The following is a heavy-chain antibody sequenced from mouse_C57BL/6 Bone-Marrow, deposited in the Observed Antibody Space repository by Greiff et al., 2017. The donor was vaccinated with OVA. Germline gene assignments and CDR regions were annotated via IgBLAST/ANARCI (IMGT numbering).Heavy chain of an antibody. V-gene: IGHV1-15*01. CDR2: IDPETGGT. Sequence: VKLQESGAELVRPGASVTLSCKASGYTFTDYEMHWVKQTPVHGLEWIGAIDPETGGTAYNQKFKGKAILTADKSSSTAYMELRSLTSEDSAVYYCTREGDYDGYWGQGTTLTVSS. D-gene: IGHD2-4*01. CDR3: TREGDYDGY. CDR1: GYTFTDYE. J-gene: IGHJ2*01.